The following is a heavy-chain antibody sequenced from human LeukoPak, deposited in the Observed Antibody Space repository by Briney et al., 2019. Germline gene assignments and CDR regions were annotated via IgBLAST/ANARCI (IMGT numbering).Heavy chain of an antibody. D-gene: IGHD5-18*01. J-gene: IGHJ6*02. V-gene: IGHV3-23*01. CDR3: GRKDLKTPMVLLDV. CDR1: GFSLSGYA. CDR2: IGTSDPGT. Sequence: PGASLRLSCVASGFSLSGYAMSWVRQAPGKGLEWVSHIGTSDPGTFYADSVKGRLTISRDNSENTLYLQMNSLRDEDTAVYYCGRKDLKTPMVLLDVWGQGTTVIVSS.